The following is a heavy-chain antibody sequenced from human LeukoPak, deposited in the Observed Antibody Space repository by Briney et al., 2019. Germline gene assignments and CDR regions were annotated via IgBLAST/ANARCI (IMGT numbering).Heavy chain of an antibody. V-gene: IGHV4-34*01. Sequence: SETVSLTCAVCGRSFRGYYWRWIRQPPGKGLEGIGEINHSGSTNYNPSLKSRVTISVDTSKNQFSLKLSSVTAAETAVYYCARGRYRYGSTRYFDYWGQGTLVTVSS. J-gene: IGHJ4*02. CDR2: INHSGST. CDR1: GRSFRGYY. D-gene: IGHD5-18*01. CDR3: ARGRYRYGSTRYFDY.